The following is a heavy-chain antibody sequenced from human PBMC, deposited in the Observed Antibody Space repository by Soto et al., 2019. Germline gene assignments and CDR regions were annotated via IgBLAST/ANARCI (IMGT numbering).Heavy chain of an antibody. V-gene: IGHV4-59*01. CDR2: IHYSGST. CDR3: ARGGVAARKGRWFDP. D-gene: IGHD6-25*01. Sequence: SETLSLTCTVSGGSISSYYWGWIRQPPGKGLEWIGYIHYSGSTNYNPSLRSRVTISVDTPKNQFSLKVNSMTAADTAIYYCARGGVAARKGRWFDPWGQGTLVTVS. J-gene: IGHJ5*02. CDR1: GGSISSYY.